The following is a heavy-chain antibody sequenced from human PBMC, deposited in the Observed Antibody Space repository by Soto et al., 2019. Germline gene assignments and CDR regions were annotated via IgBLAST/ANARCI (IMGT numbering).Heavy chain of an antibody. D-gene: IGHD2-15*01. CDR1: GGSISRSSYY. V-gene: IGHV4-39*01. J-gene: IGHJ3*02. CDR3: ARPRDCSGGSCYSLDAFDI. CDR2: IYYSGST. Sequence: PSETLSLTCTVSGGSISRSSYYWGWMRQAPGKGREWIGSIYYSGSTYYHPSLKSRVTISVDTSKNQFSLKLRSVTAADTAVYYCARPRDCSGGSCYSLDAFDIWGQGTMVTVSS.